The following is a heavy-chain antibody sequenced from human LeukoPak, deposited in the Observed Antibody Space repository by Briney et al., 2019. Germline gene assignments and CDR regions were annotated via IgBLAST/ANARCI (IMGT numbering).Heavy chain of an antibody. J-gene: IGHJ4*02. CDR1: GASIGSRGYY. CDR2: INVSGST. V-gene: IGHV4-61*02. CDR3: ASQVVTAIDY. Sequence: SETLSLTCTVSGASIGSRGYYWSWIRQPAGKGLEWIGRINVSGSTKYNPSLKSRVTISVDTSKNQFSLKLSSVTAADTAVYYCASQVVTAIDYWGQGTLVTVSS. D-gene: IGHD2-21*02.